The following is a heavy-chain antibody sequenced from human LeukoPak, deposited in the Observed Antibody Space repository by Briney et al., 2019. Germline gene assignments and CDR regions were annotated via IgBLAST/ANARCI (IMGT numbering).Heavy chain of an antibody. CDR1: GFTFSSYW. V-gene: IGHV3-7*03. Sequence: PGGSLRLSCAASGFTFSSYWMSWVRQAPGKGLEWVANIKQDGSEKYYVDSVKGRFTISRDNAENSLYLQMNSLRAEDTAVYYCAKDYDSSGYYPEYFQHWGQGTLVTVSS. D-gene: IGHD3-22*01. CDR3: AKDYDSSGYYPEYFQH. J-gene: IGHJ1*01. CDR2: IKQDGSEK.